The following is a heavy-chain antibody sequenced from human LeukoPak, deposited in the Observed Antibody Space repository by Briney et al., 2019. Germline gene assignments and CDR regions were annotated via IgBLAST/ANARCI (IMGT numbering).Heavy chain of an antibody. CDR3: ARDPNGDYIGAFEI. Sequence: GESLRLSCAASGFTFSSYAMMWLRQAPGKGLEWVSAISGAGGTTLYADSVKGRFTISRDNSKNTLYLQMTSLRAEDTAVYYCARDPNGDYIGAFEIWGQGTMVTVSS. CDR2: ISGAGGTT. V-gene: IGHV3-23*01. CDR1: GFTFSSYA. D-gene: IGHD4-17*01. J-gene: IGHJ3*02.